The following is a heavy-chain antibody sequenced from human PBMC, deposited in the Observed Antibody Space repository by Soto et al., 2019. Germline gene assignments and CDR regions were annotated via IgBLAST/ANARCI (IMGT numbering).Heavy chain of an antibody. D-gene: IGHD1-1*01. CDR2: IIPLLDTP. J-gene: IGHJ4*02. V-gene: IGHV1-69*18. CDR3: ARAVGTGVFDY. Sequence: QVQLVQSGTEVKRPGSSVKVSCKASGDSFATSTFSWVRQTPGQGLEWMGTIIPLLDTPDYAQKFQGSVTITADESTSTVYMELNSLRSDDAAVYYYARAVGTGVFDYWGQGTLVTVSS. CDR1: GDSFATST.